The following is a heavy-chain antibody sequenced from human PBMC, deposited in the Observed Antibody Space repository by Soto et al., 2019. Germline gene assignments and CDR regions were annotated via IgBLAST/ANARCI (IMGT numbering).Heavy chain of an antibody. D-gene: IGHD1-26*01. CDR3: ARLAGATLDDYYYYGMDV. CDR1: GYSWTSYW. Sequence: ESLKMSFKGSGYSWTSYWIGWVRQIPGKGLEWMGIIYPGDSDTRYSPSFQGQVTISADKSISTAYLQWSSLKASDTAMYYCARLAGATLDDYYYYGMDVWGQGTTVTVSS. CDR2: IYPGDSDT. V-gene: IGHV5-51*01. J-gene: IGHJ6*02.